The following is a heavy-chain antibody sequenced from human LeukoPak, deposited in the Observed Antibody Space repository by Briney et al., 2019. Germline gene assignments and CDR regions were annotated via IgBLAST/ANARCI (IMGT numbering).Heavy chain of an antibody. CDR1: GGSISSGDYY. Sequence: PSETLSLTCTVSGGSISSGDYYWSWIRQPPGKGLEWIGYIYYSGSTYYNPSLKSRVTISVDTSKNQFSLKLSSVTAADTAAYYCARDRVTSGSPLGWFDPWGQGTLVTVSS. J-gene: IGHJ5*02. CDR2: IYYSGST. V-gene: IGHV4-30-4*01. D-gene: IGHD3-10*01. CDR3: ARDRVTSGSPLGWFDP.